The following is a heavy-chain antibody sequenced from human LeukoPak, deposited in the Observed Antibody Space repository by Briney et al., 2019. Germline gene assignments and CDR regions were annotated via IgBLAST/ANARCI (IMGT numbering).Heavy chain of an antibody. CDR1: GFTFSSYA. V-gene: IGHV3-30-3*01. CDR2: ISYDGSNK. D-gene: IGHD3-10*01. J-gene: IGHJ4*02. CDR3: ARASGYYFGY. Sequence: GGSLRLSCAASGFTFSSYAMHWVRQAPGKGLEWVAVISYDGSNKYYADSVKGRFTISRDNSKNTLYLQMNSLRAEDTAVYYCARASGYYFGYWGQGTLVTVSS.